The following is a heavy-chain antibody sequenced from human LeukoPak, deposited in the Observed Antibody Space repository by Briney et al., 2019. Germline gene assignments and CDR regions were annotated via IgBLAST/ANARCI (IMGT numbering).Heavy chain of an antibody. J-gene: IGHJ4*02. V-gene: IGHV4-34*01. D-gene: IGHD5-18*01. CDR3: ARDSYGSLI. CDR2: INHSGST. CDR1: GFTVSSNY. Sequence: PGGSLRLSCAASGFTVSSNYMSWIRQPPGKGLEWIGEINHSGSTNYNPSLKSRVTISVDTSKNQFSLKLSSVTAADTAVYYCARDSYGSLIWGQGTLVTVSS.